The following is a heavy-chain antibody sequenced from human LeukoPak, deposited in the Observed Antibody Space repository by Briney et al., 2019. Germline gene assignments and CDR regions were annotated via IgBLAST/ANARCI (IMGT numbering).Heavy chain of an antibody. CDR3: ARDRSRWYVQAFDY. CDR1: GFTFSSYS. J-gene: IGHJ4*02. D-gene: IGHD6-13*01. CDR2: ISSSSSYI. V-gene: IGHV3-21*01. Sequence: PGGSLRLSCAASGFTFSSYSMNWVRQAPGKGLEWVSSISSSSSYIYYADSVKGRFTISRDNAKNSLYLQMNSLRAEDTAVYYCARDRSRWYVQAFDYWGQGTLVTVSS.